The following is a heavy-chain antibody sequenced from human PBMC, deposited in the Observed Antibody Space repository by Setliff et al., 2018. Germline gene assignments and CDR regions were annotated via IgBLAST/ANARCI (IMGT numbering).Heavy chain of an antibody. Sequence: LSCVASGFIFNNAWLSWVRQPPGKGLEWVGHIKSKTDGGTTDYAAPVKGRFTISRDDSKNTLYLQMNSLNTEDTAVYYCTTDKCCGAPVYFYYGMDVWGQGTTVTVSS. J-gene: IGHJ6*02. CDR3: TTDKCCGAPVYFYYGMDV. D-gene: IGHD2-15*01. CDR2: IKSKTDGGTT. V-gene: IGHV3-15*01. CDR1: GFIFNNAW.